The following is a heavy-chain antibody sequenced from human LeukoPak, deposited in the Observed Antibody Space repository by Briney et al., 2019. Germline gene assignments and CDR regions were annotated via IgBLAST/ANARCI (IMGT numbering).Heavy chain of an antibody. CDR3: ARSSGFVCSSTSCYKHDWFDP. V-gene: IGHV4-39*01. D-gene: IGHD2-2*01. Sequence: PSETLSLTCTVSGGSISSSSYYWGWIRQPPGKGLEWIGSIYYSGSTYYNPSLKSRVTISVDTSKNQFSLKLSSVTAADTAVYYCARSSGFVCSSTSCYKHDWFDPWGQGTLVTVSS. J-gene: IGHJ5*02. CDR2: IYYSGST. CDR1: GGSISSSSYY.